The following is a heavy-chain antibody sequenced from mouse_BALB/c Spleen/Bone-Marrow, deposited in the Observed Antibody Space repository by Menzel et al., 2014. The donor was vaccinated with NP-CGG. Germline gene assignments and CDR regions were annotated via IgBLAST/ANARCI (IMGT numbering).Heavy chain of an antibody. Sequence: VQLQQSGAELVKPGASVQLSCKASGYTFTSYWMQWVRQRPGQGLEWIGEINPSNGRINYNEKFKSKATLTVDKSSSTANMHLSSLTSEDSAVFYCARRDFRSWFAYWGQGTLVTVSA. D-gene: IGHD2-14*01. CDR3: ARRDFRSWFAY. CDR2: INPSNGRI. V-gene: IGHV1S81*02. CDR1: GYTFTSYW. J-gene: IGHJ3*01.